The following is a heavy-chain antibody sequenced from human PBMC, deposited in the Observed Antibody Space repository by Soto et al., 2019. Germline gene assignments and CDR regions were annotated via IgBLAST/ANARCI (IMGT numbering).Heavy chain of an antibody. CDR1: GDSVSSNSAA. Sequence: SQTLSLTCAISGDSVSSNSAAWNWIRQPPLRGLEWLGRTYYRSKWYNDYAVSVKSRITINPDTSKNQFSLQLNSVTPEDTAVYYCARGNILTGYYIFDYWGQGTLVTVSS. D-gene: IGHD3-9*01. J-gene: IGHJ4*02. CDR2: TYYRSKWYN. V-gene: IGHV6-1*01. CDR3: ARGNILTGYYIFDY.